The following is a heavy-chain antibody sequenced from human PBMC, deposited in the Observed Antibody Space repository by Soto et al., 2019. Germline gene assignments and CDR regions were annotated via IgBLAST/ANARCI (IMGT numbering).Heavy chain of an antibody. V-gene: IGHV4-30-2*01. CDR3: ARGGGNPYYFDY. CDR2: IYHSGST. J-gene: IGHJ4*02. CDR1: GDSISSGGYS. D-gene: IGHD2-15*01. Sequence: SETLSLTCAVSGDSISSGGYSWSRIRQPPGKGLEWIGYIYHSGSTYYNPSLKSRVTISADRSKNQFSLRLTSVTAADTAVYYCARGGGNPYYFDYWGQGTLVTVSS.